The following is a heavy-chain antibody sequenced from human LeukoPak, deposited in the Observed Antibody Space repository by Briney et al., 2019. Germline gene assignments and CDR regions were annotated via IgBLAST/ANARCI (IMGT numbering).Heavy chain of an antibody. D-gene: IGHD2-2*01. CDR3: ARHEGIVVVPAANDV. Sequence: SETLSLTCTVSGGSISSSSYYWGWIRQPPGKGLEWIGSIYYSGSTYNNPSLKSRVTISVDTSKNQFSLKLSSVTAADTAVYYCARHEGIVVVPAANDVWGKGTTVTVSS. CDR2: IYYSGST. J-gene: IGHJ6*04. CDR1: GGSISSSSYY. V-gene: IGHV4-39*01.